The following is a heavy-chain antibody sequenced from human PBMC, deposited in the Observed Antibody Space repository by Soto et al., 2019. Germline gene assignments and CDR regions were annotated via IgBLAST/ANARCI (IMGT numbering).Heavy chain of an antibody. CDR2: IYYSGT. J-gene: IGHJ5*02. CDR1: GVSISGYY. V-gene: IGHV4-59*08. D-gene: IGHD2-15*01. CDR3: ARHKRECSGDTCYSWFDP. Sequence: QVQLQESGPGLVKPSETLSLTCTVSGVSISGYYWSWIRQPPGKGLEWIGYIYYSGTNYNPSLKSRVTISIDTSTNQISLKLSSVTAADTAVYYCARHKRECSGDTCYSWFDPWGQGTLVTVSS.